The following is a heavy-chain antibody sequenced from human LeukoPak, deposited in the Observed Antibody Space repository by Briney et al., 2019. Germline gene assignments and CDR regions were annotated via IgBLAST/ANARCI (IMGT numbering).Heavy chain of an antibody. Sequence: GGSLRLSCGASGFTFSSYEMNWVRQAPGKGLEWASYISSSHNTIYYADSVKGRFTISRDNAKNSLYLQMNSLRAEDTAVYYCARDRLLWFGEQGFDPWGQGTLVTVSS. CDR3: ARDRLLWFGEQGFDP. CDR2: ISSSHNTI. V-gene: IGHV3-48*03. D-gene: IGHD3-10*01. J-gene: IGHJ5*02. CDR1: GFTFSSYE.